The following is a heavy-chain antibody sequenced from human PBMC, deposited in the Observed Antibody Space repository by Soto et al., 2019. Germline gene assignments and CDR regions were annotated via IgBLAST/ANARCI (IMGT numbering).Heavy chain of an antibody. V-gene: IGHV3-23*01. D-gene: IGHD3-9*01. Sequence: PGGSLRLSCVASGFTFSSYAMSWVRQAPGKGLEWVSAISGSGGSTYYADSVKGRFTISRDNSKNTLYLQMNSLRAEDTAVYYCAKAGGPVLRYFDWLSYLYYFDYWGQGTLVTVSS. CDR2: ISGSGGST. CDR3: AKAGGPVLRYFDWLSYLYYFDY. J-gene: IGHJ4*02. CDR1: GFTFSSYA.